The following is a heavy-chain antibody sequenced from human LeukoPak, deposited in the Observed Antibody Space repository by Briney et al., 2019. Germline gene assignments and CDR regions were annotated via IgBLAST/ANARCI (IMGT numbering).Heavy chain of an antibody. CDR3: ARQTNYCSSTSCSYWYFDL. V-gene: IGHV4-38-2*02. Sequence: SETLSLTCTVSGYSISSTYCWGWIRQSPGRGLEWIGSIYHTGSTFYNPSLTSRVTISVDTSKNQFSLNLTSVTAADTAVYYCARQTNYCSSTSCSYWYFDLWGRGTLVTVSS. CDR2: IYHTGST. D-gene: IGHD2-2*01. CDR1: GYSISSTYC. J-gene: IGHJ2*01.